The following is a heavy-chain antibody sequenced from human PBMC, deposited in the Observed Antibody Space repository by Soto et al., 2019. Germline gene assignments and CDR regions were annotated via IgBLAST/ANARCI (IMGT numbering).Heavy chain of an antibody. V-gene: IGHV3-30*18. D-gene: IGHD2-2*01. CDR1: GFIFSNYA. CDR2: ISYDGSNE. Sequence: GGSLRLSCAASGFIFSNYAMSWVRQAPGKGLEWVAHISYDGSNEHYVDSVKGRFTISRDNSKNTLYLQMNSLRAEDTSVYYCAKNAHVVVVPAAPQWGQGTLVTVS. J-gene: IGHJ1*01. CDR3: AKNAHVVVVPAAPQ.